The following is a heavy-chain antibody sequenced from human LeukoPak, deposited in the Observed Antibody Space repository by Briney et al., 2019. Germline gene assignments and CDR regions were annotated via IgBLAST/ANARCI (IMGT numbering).Heavy chain of an antibody. V-gene: IGHV4-59*11. CDR1: GASISSHY. Sequence: SETLSLTCTVSGASISSHYWSWIRQPPGKGLEWIGYISYSGSTNYNPPLKSRVTISVDTSKNQFSLKMSSVTAAGTAVYYCARAGGDISSSQDLDYWGQGTLVTVSS. CDR2: ISYSGST. D-gene: IGHD6-6*01. CDR3: ARAGGDISSSQDLDY. J-gene: IGHJ4*02.